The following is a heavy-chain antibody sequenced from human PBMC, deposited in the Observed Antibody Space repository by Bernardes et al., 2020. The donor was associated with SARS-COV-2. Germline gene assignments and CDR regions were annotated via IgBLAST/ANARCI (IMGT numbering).Heavy chain of an antibody. V-gene: IGHV1-2*02. CDR3: ARVLSMDYYYYGMDV. D-gene: IGHD3-10*01. CDR2: INPNSGGT. CDR1: GYTFTGYY. Sequence: ASVKVSCKASGYTFTGYYMHWVRQTPGQGLEWMGWINPNSGGTKYAQKFQGRVTMTRDTSISTAYMELSRLRSDDTAVYSCARVLSMDYYYYGMDVWGQGTTVTVSS. J-gene: IGHJ6*02.